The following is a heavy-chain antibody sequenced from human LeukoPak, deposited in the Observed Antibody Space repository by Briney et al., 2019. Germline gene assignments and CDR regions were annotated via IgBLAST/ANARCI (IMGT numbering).Heavy chain of an antibody. CDR3: ARGTSTRGYSGYDY. D-gene: IGHD5-12*01. CDR1: GGTFSSYA. Sequence: ASVKVSCKASGGTFSSYAISWVRQAPGQGLEWMGGIIPIFGTANYAQKFQGRVTITADESTSTAYMELSSLRSEDTAVYYCARGTSTRGYSGYDYWGQGTLVTVSS. CDR2: IIPIFGTA. V-gene: IGHV1-69*13. J-gene: IGHJ4*02.